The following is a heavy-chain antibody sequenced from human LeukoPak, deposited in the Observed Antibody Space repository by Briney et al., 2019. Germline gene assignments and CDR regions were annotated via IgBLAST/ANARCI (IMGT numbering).Heavy chain of an antibody. CDR3: ATYRRGYHDSSESYYFDY. CDR2: ISGSGDST. J-gene: IGHJ4*02. D-gene: IGHD3-22*01. Sequence: GGSLRLSCAASGFTFSSYAMSWVRQAPGKGLEWVSGISGSGDSTYYADSVKGRFTISRDNSKNTLFLQMNGLRAEDTAVYYCATYRRGYHDSSESYYFDYWGQGTLVTVSS. CDR1: GFTFSSYA. V-gene: IGHV3-23*01.